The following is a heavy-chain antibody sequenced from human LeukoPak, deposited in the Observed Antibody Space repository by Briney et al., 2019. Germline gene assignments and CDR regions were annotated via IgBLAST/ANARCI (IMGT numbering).Heavy chain of an antibody. Sequence: SETLSLTCAVSGYSISSSHWWGWIRQSPGKGLEWIGYIYYSGSTYYNPSLKSRVTISVDTSKNQFSLKLTSVTAADTAVYYCAREKLGGPYDSGWYKDYWGQGTLVTVSS. V-gene: IGHV4-28*03. D-gene: IGHD6-19*01. CDR1: GYSISSSHW. J-gene: IGHJ4*02. CDR2: IYYSGST. CDR3: AREKLGGPYDSGWYKDY.